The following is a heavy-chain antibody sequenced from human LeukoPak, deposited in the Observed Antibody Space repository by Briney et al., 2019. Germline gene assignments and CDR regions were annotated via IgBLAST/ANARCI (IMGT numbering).Heavy chain of an antibody. D-gene: IGHD3-10*01. Sequence: ASVKVSCKASGYTFTGYYMHWVRQAPGQGLEWMGWMNPNSGNTGYAQKFQGRVTMTRNTSISTAYMGLSSLRSEDTAVYYCARGHLQGQLCFGELNYWGQGTLVTVSS. CDR3: ARGHLQGQLCFGELNY. V-gene: IGHV1-8*02. CDR1: GYTFTGYY. CDR2: MNPNSGNT. J-gene: IGHJ4*02.